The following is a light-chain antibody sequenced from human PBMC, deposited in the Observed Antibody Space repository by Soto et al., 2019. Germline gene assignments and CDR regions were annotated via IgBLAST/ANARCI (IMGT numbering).Light chain of an antibody. J-gene: IGKJ2*01. CDR3: QQYDT. V-gene: IGKV3-20*01. CDR2: SAS. CDR1: QSVSSSD. Sequence: IVLTQSPGTLSLSPGERATLSCRASQSVSSSDLAWYQQKPGQAPRLLIYSASSRATGIPDRFSGSGSGTDFTLTISRLDTEDFAVYYCQQYDTFGQGTKLEIK.